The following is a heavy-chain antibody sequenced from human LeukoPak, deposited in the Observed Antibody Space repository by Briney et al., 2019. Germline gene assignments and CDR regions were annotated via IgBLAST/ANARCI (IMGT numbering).Heavy chain of an antibody. D-gene: IGHD5-12*01. J-gene: IGHJ6*02. CDR1: GYTFTSYV. CDR3: AGGRFHTISGFLNYCPLYGGGY. CDR2: IVVGSGNT. V-gene: IGHV1-58*02. Sequence: SVKVSCKASGYTFTSYVMQWVRQARGQRLEWIGWIVVGSGNTNYAQKFQERVTITRDMSTSTAYMELSSLRSEDTAVYYCAGGRFHTISGFLNYCPLYGGGYGDQGTTVTVSS.